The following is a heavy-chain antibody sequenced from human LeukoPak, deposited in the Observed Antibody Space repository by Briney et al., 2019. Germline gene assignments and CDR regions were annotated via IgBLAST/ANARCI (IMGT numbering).Heavy chain of an antibody. CDR3: AIGRGGQQLGDY. D-gene: IGHD6-13*01. CDR2: IYPDDSDT. Sequence: GESLKISWKHSEYSFPNYCIGWVRQMPGKGLEWMGIIYPDDSDTRYSPSFQGQVTISADRSISTACLQWSSLKASDTAMYYCAIGRGGQQLGDYWGQGTLVTVSS. CDR1: EYSFPNYC. V-gene: IGHV5-51*01. J-gene: IGHJ4*02.